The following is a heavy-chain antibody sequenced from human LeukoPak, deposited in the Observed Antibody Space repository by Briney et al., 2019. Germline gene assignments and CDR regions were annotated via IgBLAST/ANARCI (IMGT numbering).Heavy chain of an antibody. Sequence: SSETLSLTCTVSGGSITSSSYYWGWIRQPPGKGLEWVGTIHYTGSSYYNPSLKSRVTIPVDTSKNQFSLRLNSVTAADTAVYYCATSGSYYRAPDYWGQGTLVTVSS. V-gene: IGHV4-39*01. CDR1: GGSITSSSYY. CDR3: ATSGSYYRAPDY. J-gene: IGHJ4*02. CDR2: IHYTGSS. D-gene: IGHD3-10*01.